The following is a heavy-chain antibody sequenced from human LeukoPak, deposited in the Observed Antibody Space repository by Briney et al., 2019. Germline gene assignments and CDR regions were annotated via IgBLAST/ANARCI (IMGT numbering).Heavy chain of an antibody. D-gene: IGHD3-22*01. Sequence: PSETLSLTSTVSGGSISDAAYYWSFYFSGSTSYNPSLKSRVTISLDTSKNQFSLKLTSVTAADTAVYYCARFPAPYAYHTSGYDSWGQGTLVTVSS. V-gene: IGHV4-31*03. J-gene: IGHJ4*02. CDR3: ARFPAPYAYHTSGYDS. CDR1: GGSISDAAYY. CDR2: YFSGST.